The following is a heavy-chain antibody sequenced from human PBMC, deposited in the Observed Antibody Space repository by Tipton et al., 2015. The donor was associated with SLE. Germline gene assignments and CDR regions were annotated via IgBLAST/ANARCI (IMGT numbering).Heavy chain of an antibody. V-gene: IGHV4-61*09. J-gene: IGHJ3*02. CDR3: ARQYSSGWSGAFDI. D-gene: IGHD6-19*01. CDR1: GGSISSGSYY. Sequence: TLSFTCTVSGGSISSGSYYWSWIRQPAGKGLEWIGYIYYSGSTNYNPSLKSRVTISVDTSKNQFSLKLSSVTAADTAVYYCARQYSSGWSGAFDIWGQGTMVTVSS. CDR2: IYYSGST.